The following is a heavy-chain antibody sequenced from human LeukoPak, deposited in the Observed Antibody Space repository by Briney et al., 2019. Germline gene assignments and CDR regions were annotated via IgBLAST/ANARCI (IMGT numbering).Heavy chain of an antibody. CDR3: ARGKALAIFGVVIDY. V-gene: IGHV4-30-2*01. CDR2: IYHSGGT. CDR1: GGSISSGDYY. Sequence: PSETLSLTCTVSGGSISSGDYYWSWIRQPPGKGLEWIGYIYHSGGTYYNPSLKSRVTISLDRSKNQFSLKLSSVTAADTAMYFCARGKALAIFGVVIDYWGQGTLVTVSS. D-gene: IGHD3-3*01. J-gene: IGHJ4*02.